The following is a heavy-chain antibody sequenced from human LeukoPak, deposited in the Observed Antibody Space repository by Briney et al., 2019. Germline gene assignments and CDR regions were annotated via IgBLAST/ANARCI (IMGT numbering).Heavy chain of an antibody. CDR1: GGSISSYY. CDR3: ARAGDYYYSYMDV. J-gene: IGHJ6*03. CDR2: IYYSGST. Sequence: SQTLSLTCTVSGGSISSYYWSWIRQPPGKGLEWIGYIYYSGSTNYNPSLKSRVTISVDTSKNQFSLKLSSVTAADTALYYCARAGDYYYSYMDVWGKGTTVTVSS. V-gene: IGHV4-59*01. D-gene: IGHD1-1*01.